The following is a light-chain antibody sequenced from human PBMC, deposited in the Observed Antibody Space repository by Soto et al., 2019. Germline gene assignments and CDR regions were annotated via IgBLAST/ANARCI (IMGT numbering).Light chain of an antibody. V-gene: IGKV3-20*01. CDR2: RTS. CDR3: QQFGSSVT. Sequence: EILMTQSPGPLSLSPGERATLSCRASQSVSSTYLAWYQQKPGQAPRLLIYRTSTRATGIPDRFSGSGSGTDFTLTISRLEPEDFAVYYCQQFGSSVTFGQGTRLEI. J-gene: IGKJ5*01. CDR1: QSVSSTY.